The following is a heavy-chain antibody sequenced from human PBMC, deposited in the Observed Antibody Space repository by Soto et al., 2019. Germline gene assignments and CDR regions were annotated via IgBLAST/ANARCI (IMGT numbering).Heavy chain of an antibody. CDR3: ARHRAVAATPYFDY. V-gene: IGHV4-39*01. CDR2: TYYSGST. CDR1: GGSISSSSYY. D-gene: IGHD2-15*01. J-gene: IGHJ4*02. Sequence: PSETLSLTCTVSGGSISSSSYYWGWIRQPPGKGLEWIGSTYYSGSTYYNPSLKSRVTISVDTSKNQFSLKLSSVTAADTAVYYCARHRAVAATPYFDYWGQGTLVTGSS.